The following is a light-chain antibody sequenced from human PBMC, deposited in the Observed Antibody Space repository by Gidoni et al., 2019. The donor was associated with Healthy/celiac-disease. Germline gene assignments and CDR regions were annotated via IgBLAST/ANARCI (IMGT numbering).Light chain of an antibody. J-gene: IGKJ1*01. CDR1: QSISSY. Sequence: DIQMTQSPSSLSASVGDRVCITCRASQSISSYLNWYQQKPGKAPKLLIYAASSLQSGVPSRFSGSGSGTDFTLTISSLQPEDFATYYWQQSYSTWTFGQGTKVEIK. CDR2: AAS. V-gene: IGKV1-39*01. CDR3: QQSYSTWT.